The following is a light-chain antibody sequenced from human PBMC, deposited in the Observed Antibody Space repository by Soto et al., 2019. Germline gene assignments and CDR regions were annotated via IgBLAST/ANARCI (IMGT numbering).Light chain of an antibody. J-gene: IGKJ5*01. V-gene: IGKV1-5*03. CDR1: QSISSW. Sequence: DIEVTQSPSTLSASVGDRVTITCRASQSISSWLAWYQHKPGKAPKILLYKASSLESGVPSRFSGSGSGTEFPLTISSLHADDFASYYCQQYNRHPITFGQGTRLEIK. CDR3: QQYNRHPIT. CDR2: KAS.